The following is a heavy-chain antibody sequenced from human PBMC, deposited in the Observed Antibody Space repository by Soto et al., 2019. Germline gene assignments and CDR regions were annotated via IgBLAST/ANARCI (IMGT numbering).Heavy chain of an antibody. CDR2: ISGSGGST. D-gene: IGHD3-22*01. Sequence: EVQLLESGGGLVQPGGSLRLSCAASGFTFSSYAMSWVRQAPGKGLEWVSAISGSGGSTYYADSVKGRFTISRDNSKNTLYLQMSSLRAEETAVYYCAKDYAYYYDSSGLVDSWGQRTLLTVSS. J-gene: IGHJ4*02. CDR1: GFTFSSYA. CDR3: AKDYAYYYDSSGLVDS. V-gene: IGHV3-23*01.